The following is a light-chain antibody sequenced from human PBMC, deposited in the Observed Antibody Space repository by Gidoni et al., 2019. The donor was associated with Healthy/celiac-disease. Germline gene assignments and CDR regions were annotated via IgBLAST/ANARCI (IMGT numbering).Light chain of an antibody. CDR2: DAS. CDR3: QQYDNLLLT. V-gene: IGKV1-33*01. J-gene: IGKJ4*01. CDR1: QDISNY. Sequence: DIQMTQSPSSQSASVGDRVTITCQASQDISNYLNWYQHKPGKAPKLLIYDASNLETGVPSRFSGSGSGTDFTFTISSLQPEDIATYYCQQYDNLLLTFGGGTKVEIK.